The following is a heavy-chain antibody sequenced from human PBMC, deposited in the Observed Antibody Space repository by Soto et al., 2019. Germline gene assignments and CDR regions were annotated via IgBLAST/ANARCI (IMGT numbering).Heavy chain of an antibody. Sequence: LSLTCAVSGYSISSGYYWGWIRQPPGKGLEWIGSIYHSGSTYYNPSLKSRVTISVDTSKNQFSLKLSSVTAADTAVYYCARVVGHDYTDYWGQGTLVTVSS. V-gene: IGHV4-38-2*01. CDR3: ARVVGHDYTDY. J-gene: IGHJ4*02. CDR2: IYHSGST. CDR1: GYSISSGYY. D-gene: IGHD4-4*01.